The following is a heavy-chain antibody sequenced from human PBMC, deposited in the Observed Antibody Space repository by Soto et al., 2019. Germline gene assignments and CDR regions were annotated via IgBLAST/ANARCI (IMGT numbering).Heavy chain of an antibody. CDR2: ISGRGENT. Sequence: DVQLLESGGGLVQPGGSLRLSCAASGFTFSVFTMSWVRQAPGKGLELVSTISGRGENTNYADSVKGRFTISRDKSKNTLNLQMNSLRGEDTAVYYCAKDRGTGVYGVNGVDIWGQGTMATVAS. CDR3: AKDRGTGVYGVNGVDI. CDR1: GFTFSVFT. D-gene: IGHD7-27*01. J-gene: IGHJ3*02. V-gene: IGHV3-23*01.